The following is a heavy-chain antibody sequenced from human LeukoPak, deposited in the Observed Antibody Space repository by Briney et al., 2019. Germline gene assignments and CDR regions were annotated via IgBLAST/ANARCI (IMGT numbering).Heavy chain of an antibody. CDR3: AKAMVREYYYGMDV. CDR2: ISWNSGSI. V-gene: IGHV3-9*01. Sequence: PGRSLRLSCAASGFTFDDYAMHWVRQAPGKSLEWVSGISWNSGSIGYADSVKGRFTISRDNAKNSLYLQMNSLRAEDTALYYCAKAMVREYYYGMDVWGQGTTVTVSS. J-gene: IGHJ6*02. D-gene: IGHD3-10*01. CDR1: GFTFDDYA.